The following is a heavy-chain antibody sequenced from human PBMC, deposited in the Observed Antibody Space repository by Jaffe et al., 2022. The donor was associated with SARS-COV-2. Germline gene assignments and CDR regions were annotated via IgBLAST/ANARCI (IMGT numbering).Heavy chain of an antibody. D-gene: IGHD2-15*01. J-gene: IGHJ3*02. Sequence: QVQLVQSGSELKKPGASVKVSCKASGYTFSDYAMNWVRQAPGQGLQWMGWINTNTGNPTYAQDFTGRFVFSLDTSVSTAYLQISSLTADDTAIYYCARWIRGPVGGSPGALDIWGQGTIVTVSS. CDR3: ARWIRGPVGGSPGALDI. V-gene: IGHV7-4-1*02. CDR1: GYTFSDYA. CDR2: INTNTGNP.